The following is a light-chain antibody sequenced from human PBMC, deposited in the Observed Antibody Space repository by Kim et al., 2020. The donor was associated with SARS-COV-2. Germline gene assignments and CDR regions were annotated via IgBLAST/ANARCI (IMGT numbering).Light chain of an antibody. CDR1: SGHSSYA. V-gene: IGLV4-69*01. Sequence: QLVLTQSPSASASLGASVKLTCTLSSGHSSYAIAWHQQQPEKGPRYLMKLNSDGSHSKGDGIPDRFSGSSSGAERYLTISSRQSEDEADYYCQTWGTGILVFGGGTQLTVL. CDR2: LNSDGSH. J-gene: IGLJ3*02. CDR3: QTWGTGILV.